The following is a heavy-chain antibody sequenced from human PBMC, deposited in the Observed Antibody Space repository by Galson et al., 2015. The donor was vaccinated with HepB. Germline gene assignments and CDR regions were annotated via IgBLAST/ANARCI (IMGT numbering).Heavy chain of an antibody. Sequence: SVKVSCKASGYTFTSYYMHWVRQAPGQGLEWMGIINPSGGSTSYAQKFQGRVTMTRDTSTSTVYMELSSLRSEDTAVYYCAYATLVNIAVAGPWSGMDVWGQGTTVTVSS. J-gene: IGHJ6*02. CDR2: INPSGGST. D-gene: IGHD6-19*01. CDR1: GYTFTSYY. V-gene: IGHV1-46*01. CDR3: AYATLVNIAVAGPWSGMDV.